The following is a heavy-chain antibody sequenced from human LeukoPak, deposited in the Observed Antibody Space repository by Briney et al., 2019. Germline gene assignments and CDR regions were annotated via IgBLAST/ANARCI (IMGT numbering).Heavy chain of an antibody. V-gene: IGHV3-21*01. Sequence: GGSLRLSCAASGFTFSSYSMNWVRQAPGKGLEWGSSISSSSSYIYYADSVKGRFTISRDNAKNSLYLQMNSLRAEDTAVYYCARMDTAMVYRDYWGQGTLVTVSS. CDR1: GFTFSSYS. CDR2: ISSSSSYI. J-gene: IGHJ4*02. CDR3: ARMDTAMVYRDY. D-gene: IGHD5-18*01.